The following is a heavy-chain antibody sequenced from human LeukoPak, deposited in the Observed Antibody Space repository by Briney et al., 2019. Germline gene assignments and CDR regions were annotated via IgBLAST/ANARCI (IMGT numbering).Heavy chain of an antibody. CDR1: GGTFSSYA. J-gene: IGHJ4*02. V-gene: IGHV1-69*13. D-gene: IGHD3-10*01. CDR2: IIPIFGTA. CDR3: ASFHSGSEEFDY. Sequence: SVKVSCKASGGTFSSYAISWVRQAPGQGLEWMGGIIPIFGTANYAQKFQGRVTITADESTSTAYMELSSLRSEDTAVHYCASFHSGSEEFDYWGQGTLVTVSS.